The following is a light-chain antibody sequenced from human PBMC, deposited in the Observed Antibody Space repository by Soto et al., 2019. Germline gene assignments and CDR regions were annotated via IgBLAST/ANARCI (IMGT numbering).Light chain of an antibody. J-gene: IGKJ4*01. CDR2: GAS. CDR1: QGISKY. Sequence: DIEMTQSPSSLSASVGDRVTITCRASQGISKYLAWYQQKPGKVPKLLIYGASTLQSGVPSRFSGSGSGTDFTLTISSLQPEDVATYYFQKCNSAPLTFGGGTKVEIK. CDR3: QKCNSAPLT. V-gene: IGKV1-27*01.